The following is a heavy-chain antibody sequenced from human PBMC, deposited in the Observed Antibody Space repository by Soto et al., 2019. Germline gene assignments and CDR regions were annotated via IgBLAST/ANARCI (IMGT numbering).Heavy chain of an antibody. V-gene: IGHV1-18*04. CDR3: ARVDVVVPAAPVDY. Sequence: ASVKVSCKASGYTFTSYGISWVRQAPGQGLEWMGWISAYNGNTNYAQKLQGRATMTTDTSTSTAYMELRSLRSDDTAVYYCARVDVVVPAAPVDYWGQGTLVTVSS. CDR1: GYTFTSYG. J-gene: IGHJ4*02. CDR2: ISAYNGNT. D-gene: IGHD2-2*01.